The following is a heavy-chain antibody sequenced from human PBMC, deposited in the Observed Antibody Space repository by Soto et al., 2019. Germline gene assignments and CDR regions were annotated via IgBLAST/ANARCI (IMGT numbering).Heavy chain of an antibody. CDR2: VIPIFGTA. CDR3: ARLIVPISFNYDFWSGPLDAFDI. J-gene: IGHJ3*02. V-gene: IGHV1-69*13. CDR1: GGTFSSYA. D-gene: IGHD3-3*01. Sequence: SVKVSXKASGGTFSSYAISWVRQAPGQGLEGMGGVIPIFGTANYAQKFQGRVTLTADESTSTAYMELSSLRSEDTAVYYCARLIVPISFNYDFWSGPLDAFDIWGQGTMVTVSS.